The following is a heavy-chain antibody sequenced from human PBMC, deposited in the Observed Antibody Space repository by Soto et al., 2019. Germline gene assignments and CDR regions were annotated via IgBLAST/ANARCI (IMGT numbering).Heavy chain of an antibody. D-gene: IGHD1-26*01. CDR2: IKYSGTT. CDR1: GSSIICTSSH. CDR3: ARHGITGSYYDAFDI. J-gene: IGHJ3*02. V-gene: IGHV4-39*01. Sequence: SATLSLTFPLYGSSIICTSSHCAWICQPPGKGLEWIASIKYSGTTFYNPSLKSRVTLSVDTSKNQFALKLSSVTAAETAVYYCARHGITGSYYDAFDIWGQGTMVT.